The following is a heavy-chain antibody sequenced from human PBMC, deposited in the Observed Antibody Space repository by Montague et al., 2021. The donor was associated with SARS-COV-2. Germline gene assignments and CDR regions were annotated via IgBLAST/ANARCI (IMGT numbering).Heavy chain of an antibody. CDR1: GFTFSSYD. CDR3: ARVRSERQRLAEGDDGAFDI. D-gene: IGHD6-25*01. Sequence: SLRLSCAASGFTFSSYDMHWVRQATGKGLEWVSAIGTGGDTYYPGSVKGRFTISRENAKNSLYLQMNSLRAGDTAVYYCARVRSERQRLAEGDDGAFDIWGQGTMVTVSS. J-gene: IGHJ3*02. V-gene: IGHV3-13*01. CDR2: IGTGGDT.